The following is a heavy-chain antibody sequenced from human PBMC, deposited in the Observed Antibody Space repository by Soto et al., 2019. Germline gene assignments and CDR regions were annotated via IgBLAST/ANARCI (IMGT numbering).Heavy chain of an antibody. D-gene: IGHD5-12*01. CDR3: ARWLSPLDNWFDP. V-gene: IGHV4-59*01. CDR1: AGSLSSSY. Sequence: SETLSLTCTLSAGSLSSSYCSWIRRPQGKGLEWNGYIYYSGSTNYNPSLKTQVTIPVDTSKNQFSLKLSSVTAADTAVYYCARWLSPLDNWFDPWGQGTLVTVSS. J-gene: IGHJ5*02. CDR2: IYYSGST.